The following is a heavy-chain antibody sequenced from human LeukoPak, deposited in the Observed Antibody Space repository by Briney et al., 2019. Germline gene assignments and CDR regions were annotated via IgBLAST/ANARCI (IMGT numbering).Heavy chain of an antibody. J-gene: IGHJ6*02. CDR3: ATPTLDANYYYGMDV. Sequence: PGRSLRLSCAASGFTFSSYGMHWVRQAPGKGLEWVAVISYDGSNKYYADSVKGRFTISRDNSKNTLYLQINSLRAEDTAVYYCATPTLDANYYYGMDVWGQGTTVTVSS. CDR1: GFTFSSYG. D-gene: IGHD1-1*01. CDR2: ISYDGSNK. V-gene: IGHV3-30*03.